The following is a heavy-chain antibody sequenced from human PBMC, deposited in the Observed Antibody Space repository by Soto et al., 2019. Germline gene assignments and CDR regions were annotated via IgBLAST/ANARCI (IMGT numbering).Heavy chain of an antibody. V-gene: IGHV4-34*01. J-gene: IGHJ4*02. CDR2: INHSGST. CDR3: ARTPDGDYGLFDY. Sequence: QVQLQQWGAGLLKPSETLSLTCAVYGGSFSGYYWSWIRQPPGKGLEWIGEINHSGSTNYNPSLKSRVTISVDTSKNPFSLKLSSVTAADKAVYYCARTPDGDYGLFDYWGQGTLVTVSS. CDR1: GGSFSGYY. D-gene: IGHD4-17*01.